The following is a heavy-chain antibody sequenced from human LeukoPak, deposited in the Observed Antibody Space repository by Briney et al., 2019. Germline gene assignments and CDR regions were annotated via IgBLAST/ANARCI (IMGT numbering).Heavy chain of an antibody. D-gene: IGHD1-26*01. V-gene: IGHV4-30-4*01. CDR3: ARVVRWELLGWFDP. CDR2: IYYSGST. J-gene: IGHJ5*02. Sequence: SETLSLTCTVSGGSISSGDYYWSWIRQPPGKGLEWIGYIYYSGSTYYNPSLKSRVTISVDTSKNQFSLKLSSVTAADTAVYYCARVVRWELLGWFDPWGQGTLVTVSS. CDR1: GGSISSGDYY.